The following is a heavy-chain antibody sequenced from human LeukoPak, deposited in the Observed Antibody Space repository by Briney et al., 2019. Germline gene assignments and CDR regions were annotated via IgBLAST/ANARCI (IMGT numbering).Heavy chain of an antibody. Sequence: EPSETLSLTCTVSGGSISSYYWSWIRQPPGKGLEWIGYTFYTGSTNYNPSLKSRVTISVLTSKNRFSLKLSSVTAADTAVYYCATLTGGDDAFDIWGQGTMVTVSS. V-gene: IGHV4-59*01. J-gene: IGHJ3*02. CDR3: ATLTGGDDAFDI. CDR1: GGSISSYY. CDR2: TFYTGST. D-gene: IGHD4-23*01.